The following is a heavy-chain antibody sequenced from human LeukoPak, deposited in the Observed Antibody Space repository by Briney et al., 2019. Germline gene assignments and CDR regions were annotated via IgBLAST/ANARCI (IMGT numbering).Heavy chain of an antibody. CDR2: LSGSGTAT. Sequence: GRSLRLSCEASQFTFSRFAMSWIRQAPGAGLGWVSTLSGSGTATYYADSVKGRFTTSRDNSKDTLYLQMDNLRADDTAVYYCAKHLGSHSFLFYYMDVWGTGTSVIVS. CDR3: AKHLGSHSFLFYYMDV. CDR1: QFTFSRFA. J-gene: IGHJ6*03. V-gene: IGHV3-23*01. D-gene: IGHD2/OR15-2a*01.